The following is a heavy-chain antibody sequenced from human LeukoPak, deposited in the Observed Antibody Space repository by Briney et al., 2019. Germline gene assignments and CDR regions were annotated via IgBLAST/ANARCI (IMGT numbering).Heavy chain of an antibody. V-gene: IGHV1-18*01. J-gene: IGHJ6*03. CDR2: IRAYNGNT. CDR3: AKGGYDNYYYYYMDV. CDR1: GYTFTCYG. Sequence: GASVKVSCKASGYTFTCYGISWVRQAPGQGLEWMGWIRAYNGNTNYAQKLQGRVTMTTDTSTSTAYMELRSLRSDDTAVYYCAKGGYDNYYYYYMDVWGKGTTVTVSS. D-gene: IGHD5-12*01.